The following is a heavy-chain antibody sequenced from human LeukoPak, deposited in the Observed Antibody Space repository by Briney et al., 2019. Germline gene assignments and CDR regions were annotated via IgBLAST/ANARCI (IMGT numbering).Heavy chain of an antibody. CDR3: ARLITGTTTAFDI. V-gene: IGHV4-4*07. D-gene: IGHD1-7*01. Sequence: PSETLSLTCSVSGGSISGYYWTWIRQPAGKGLEWIGRVYTSGSTHYNPSLKTRLTMSVDTSKNQFSLKLSSVTAADTVVYYCARLITGTTTAFDIWGQGTMVTVSS. J-gene: IGHJ3*02. CDR2: VYTSGST. CDR1: GGSISGYY.